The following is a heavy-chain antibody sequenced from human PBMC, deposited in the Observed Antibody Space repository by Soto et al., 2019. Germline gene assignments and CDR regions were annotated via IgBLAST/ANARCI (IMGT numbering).Heavy chain of an antibody. CDR2: INPNGGST. Sequence: QVQVVQSGAEVKKPGASVKVSCKTSGYTFTNYHVHWVRQAPGQGLEWMGAINPNGGSTTYAQHLHGRVTMTSDSSTSTVYMEMGSLRSDDSDVYFCALPKNTLGWYNFWGQGTLVTVS. CDR3: ALPKNTLGWYNF. V-gene: IGHV1-46*01. D-gene: IGHD6-19*01. J-gene: IGHJ4*02. CDR1: GYTFTNYH.